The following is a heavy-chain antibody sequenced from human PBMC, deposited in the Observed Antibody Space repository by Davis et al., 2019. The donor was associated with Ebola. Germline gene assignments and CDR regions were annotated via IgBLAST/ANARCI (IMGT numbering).Heavy chain of an antibody. V-gene: IGHV3-21*01. Sequence: GESLKISCAASGFTFSSYSMNWVRQAPGKGLEWVSSISSSSSYIYYADSVKGRFTISRDNAKNSLYLQMNSLRAEDTAVYYCARVWGTVATEDYWGQGTLVTVSS. CDR1: GFTFSSYS. CDR2: ISSSSSYI. J-gene: IGHJ4*02. D-gene: IGHD4-23*01. CDR3: ARVWGTVATEDY.